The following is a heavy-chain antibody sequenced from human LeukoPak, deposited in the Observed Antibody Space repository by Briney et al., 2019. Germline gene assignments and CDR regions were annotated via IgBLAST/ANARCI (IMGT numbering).Heavy chain of an antibody. D-gene: IGHD3-9*01. CDR1: GFTFSSYG. CDR2: IRYDGSNR. Sequence: GGSLRLSCAASGFTFSSYGMHWVRQAPGKGLEWVAFIRYDGSNRYYADSVKGRFTISRDNSKNTLYLQMNNLRAEDTAVYYCARLVYYFDYWGQGTLVTVSS. J-gene: IGHJ4*02. V-gene: IGHV3-30*02. CDR3: ARLVYYFDY.